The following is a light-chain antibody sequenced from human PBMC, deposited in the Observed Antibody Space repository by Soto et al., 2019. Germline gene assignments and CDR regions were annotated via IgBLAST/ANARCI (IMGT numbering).Light chain of an antibody. V-gene: IGKV3D-15*01. Sequence: EIVMTQSPATLSVSPGERATLSCRASQSVNSKLATYQQKPGRAPRLLTYGASTRATGIPDRFSGSGAGAYFNLTISRLEPADFGVYYCQQYGSSHTFGQGTRLEIK. CDR3: QQYGSSHT. CDR1: QSVNSK. CDR2: GAS. J-gene: IGKJ5*01.